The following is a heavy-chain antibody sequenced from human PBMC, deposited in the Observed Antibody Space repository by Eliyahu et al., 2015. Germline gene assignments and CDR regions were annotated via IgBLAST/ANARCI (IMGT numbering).Heavy chain of an antibody. CDR1: GFXXXSYE. J-gene: IGHJ2*01. CDR3: ARYPRYSSGWYVDL. V-gene: IGHV3-48*03. D-gene: IGHD6-19*01. CDR2: ISSSXSTI. Sequence: EVQLVESGGGLVQPGGSLRLSCAASGFXXXSYEMNWVRQAPGXGLEWVSYISSSXSTIYYADXVKGRXTISRDNAKNSLYLQMNSLRAEDTAVYYCARYPRYSSGWYVDLWGRGTLVTVSS.